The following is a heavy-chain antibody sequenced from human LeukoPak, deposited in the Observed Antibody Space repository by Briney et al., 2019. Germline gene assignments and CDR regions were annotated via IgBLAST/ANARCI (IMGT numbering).Heavy chain of an antibody. Sequence: TGGSLRLSCAASGFAFSRYAMNWVRQGPGKGLEWVSSISGSSSGSYYTDSVKGRFTISRDNSNNTLYLRMNNLRVEGTAIYYCAKEPGAATTYYFDSWGQGTLVTVSS. V-gene: IGHV3-23*01. CDR2: ISGSSSGS. CDR3: AKEPGAATTYYFDS. CDR1: GFAFSRYA. J-gene: IGHJ4*02. D-gene: IGHD2/OR15-2a*01.